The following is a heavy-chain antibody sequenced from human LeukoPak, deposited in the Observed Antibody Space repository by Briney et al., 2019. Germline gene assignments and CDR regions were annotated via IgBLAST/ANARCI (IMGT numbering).Heavy chain of an antibody. CDR2: ISWNSGSI. D-gene: IGHD6-19*01. V-gene: IGHV3-9*01. CDR1: GFTFDDYA. J-gene: IGHJ4*02. Sequence: GRSLRLSCAASGFTFDDYAMHWVRQAPGKGLEWVSGISWNSGSIGYADSVKGRFTISRDNAKNSLYLQMNSLRAEDTALYYCAKDIRNSGWYWFDYWGQGTLVTVSS. CDR3: AKDIRNSGWYWFDY.